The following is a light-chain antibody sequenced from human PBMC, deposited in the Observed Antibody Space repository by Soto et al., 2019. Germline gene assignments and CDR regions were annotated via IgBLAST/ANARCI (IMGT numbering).Light chain of an antibody. CDR2: DAS. Sequence: EIVLTQSPATLSLSPGERATLSCRASQSVSSYLAWYQQKPGPAPRLLIYDASNRATVIPARFSGSGSGTDFTLTISSLEPEDFAVYYCQQRSNWPPSITFGQGTRLEIK. V-gene: IGKV3-11*01. CDR1: QSVSSY. J-gene: IGKJ5*01. CDR3: QQRSNWPPSIT.